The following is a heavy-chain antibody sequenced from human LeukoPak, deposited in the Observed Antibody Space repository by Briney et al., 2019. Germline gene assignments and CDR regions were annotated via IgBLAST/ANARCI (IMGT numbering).Heavy chain of an antibody. CDR2: ISGSGDSA. CDR1: GFTFSSYG. J-gene: IGHJ5*02. CDR3: ARDPYGDYETWFDP. D-gene: IGHD4-17*01. Sequence: GGSLRLSCAASGFTFSSYGMSWVCQAPGKGLEWVSAISGSGDSAYYADSVKGRFTISRDNSKNTLYLQVNSLRAEDTAVYYCARDPYGDYETWFDPWGQGTLVTVSS. V-gene: IGHV3-23*01.